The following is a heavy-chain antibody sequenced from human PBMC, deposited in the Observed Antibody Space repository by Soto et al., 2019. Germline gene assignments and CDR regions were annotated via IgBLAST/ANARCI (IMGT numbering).Heavy chain of an antibody. D-gene: IGHD2-8*02. CDR3: AAGYSTGLDASDL. CDR1: GCNCANLG. Sequence: SLRNPCRGVGCNCANLGIRWVRKVPGKGLEWMGMIFPGDSDTKNSPSLQGQITMSVDKSNSSAYLQWRSLKASDTAMYYCAAGYSTGLDASDLGGQWTFVTVS. V-gene: IGHV5-51*01. CDR2: IFPGDSDT. J-gene: IGHJ3*01.